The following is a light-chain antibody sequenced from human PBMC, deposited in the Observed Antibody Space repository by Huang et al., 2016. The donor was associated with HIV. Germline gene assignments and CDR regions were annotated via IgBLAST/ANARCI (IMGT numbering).Light chain of an antibody. CDR2: GAV. V-gene: IGKV3-11*01. CDR3: QHRSSWPDT. J-gene: IGKJ4*01. CDR1: LFVGTP. Sequence: EIDLTQSPAILSLSPGERATLSCRASLFVGTPLAWYHQKPGQPPRLLISGAVNRATDIPARFSGSGSGTDFTLTIASVEPDDFGIYYCQHRSSWPDTFGGGTRVEVK.